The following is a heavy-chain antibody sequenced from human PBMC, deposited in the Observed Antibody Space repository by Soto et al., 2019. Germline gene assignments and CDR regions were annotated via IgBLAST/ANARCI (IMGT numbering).Heavy chain of an antibody. Sequence: SETLSLTCTVSGGSIRKYYWTWIRQPPRKGQERIGYIYHTGSTTYNPSLVSRVSISLDMSENQFSLKLRSVTAADTAVYYCARHGGACSGGTCYSEYDYWGQGTLVTVSS. CDR2: IYHTGST. CDR3: ARHGGACSGGTCYSEYDY. V-gene: IGHV4-59*08. J-gene: IGHJ4*02. CDR1: GGSIRKYY. D-gene: IGHD2-15*01.